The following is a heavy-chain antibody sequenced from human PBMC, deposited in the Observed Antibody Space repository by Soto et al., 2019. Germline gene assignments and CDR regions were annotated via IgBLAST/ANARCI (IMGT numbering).Heavy chain of an antibody. CDR1: GGSISSGGYY. V-gene: IGHV4-31*03. J-gene: IGHJ5*02. D-gene: IGHD2-8*01. CDR2: IYYSGST. Sequence: SETLSLTCTVSGGSISSGGYYWSWIRQHPGKGLEWIGYIYYSGSTYYNPSLKSRVTISVDTSKNQFSLKLSSVTAADTAVYYCARVHCTNGVCYTGSWFDPWGQGTLVTVSS. CDR3: ARVHCTNGVCYTGSWFDP.